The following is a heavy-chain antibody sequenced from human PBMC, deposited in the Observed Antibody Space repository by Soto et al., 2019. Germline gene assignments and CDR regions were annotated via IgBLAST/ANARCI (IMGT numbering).Heavy chain of an antibody. Sequence: QLQLQESGPGLVKPSETLSLTCTVSGGSISSSSDYWGWIRQPPGKGLEWIGSIYYSGSTYYNPSLKSRVTISVDTSKNQFSLKLSSVTAADTAVYYCARVRPMVRGDSRPGYYYYYYMDVWGKGTTVTVSS. CDR1: GGSISSSSDY. J-gene: IGHJ6*03. V-gene: IGHV4-39*01. CDR3: ARVRPMVRGDSRPGYYYYYYMDV. CDR2: IYYSGST. D-gene: IGHD3-10*01.